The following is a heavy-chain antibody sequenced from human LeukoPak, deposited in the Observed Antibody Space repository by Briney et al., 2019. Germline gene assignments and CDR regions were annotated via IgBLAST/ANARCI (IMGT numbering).Heavy chain of an antibody. Sequence: SQTLSITCAISGDSVSSNSAAWNWVRQSPSRGLEWLGRTYYRSKWYNEYADSVKSRITINPDTSKNQFSLHLNSVTPEDTAVYYCARGITGRNDYWGQGTLVAVSS. CDR1: GDSVSSNSAA. V-gene: IGHV6-1*01. CDR2: TYYRSKWYN. CDR3: ARGITGRNDY. J-gene: IGHJ4*02. D-gene: IGHD1-26*01.